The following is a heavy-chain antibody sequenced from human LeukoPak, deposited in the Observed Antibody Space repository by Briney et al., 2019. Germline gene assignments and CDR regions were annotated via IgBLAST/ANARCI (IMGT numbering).Heavy chain of an antibody. J-gene: IGHJ6*02. CDR3: ASNLGDHYYYYYGMDV. D-gene: IGHD2-21*01. Sequence: GGSLRLSCAASGFTVSSNYMSWVRQAPGKGLEWVSVIYSGGSTYYADSVKGRFTISRDNSKHTLYLQMNSLRAEDTAVYYCASNLGDHYYYYYGMDVWGQGTTVTVSS. V-gene: IGHV3-66*01. CDR2: IYSGGST. CDR1: GFTVSSNY.